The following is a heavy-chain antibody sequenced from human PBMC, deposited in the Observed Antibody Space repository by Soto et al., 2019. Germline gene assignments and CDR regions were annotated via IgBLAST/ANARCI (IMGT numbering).Heavy chain of an antibody. CDR3: AREKGSGGLDS. CDR2: IYHSGST. CDR1: GGSSSTKNW. V-gene: IGHV4-4*02. D-gene: IGHD3-10*01. J-gene: IGHJ4*02. Sequence: PSETLSLTCGVSGGSSSTKNWWMWVRQSPGRGLEWIGEIYHSGSTNYNPSLRSRVTMLVDKSKNQFSLVLTSVSAADTAVYYCAREKGSGGLDSWGQGALVTVSS.